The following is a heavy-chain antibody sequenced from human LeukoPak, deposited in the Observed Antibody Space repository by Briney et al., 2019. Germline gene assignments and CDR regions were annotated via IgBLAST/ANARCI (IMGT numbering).Heavy chain of an antibody. CDR2: INHSGST. J-gene: IGHJ6*03. Sequence: SETLSLTCTVSGGSLSDYHWTWVRQPPGKGLEWIGEINHSGSTNYNPSLKSRVTISVDTSKNQFSLKLSSVTAADTAVYYCARTTMVRGTYYMDVWGKGTTVTISS. CDR3: ARTTMVRGTYYMDV. CDR1: GGSLSDYH. V-gene: IGHV4-34*01. D-gene: IGHD3-10*01.